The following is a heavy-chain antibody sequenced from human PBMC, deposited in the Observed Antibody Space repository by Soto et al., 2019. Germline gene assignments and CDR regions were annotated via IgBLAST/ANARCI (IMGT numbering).Heavy chain of an antibody. CDR2: INTNTGNP. J-gene: IGHJ5*02. V-gene: IGHV7-4-1*01. CDR3: ARENEWLVLSHDDNWFDP. CDR1: GYTFTSYA. Sequence: QVPLVQSGSELKKPGASVKVSCKASGYTFTSYAMNWVRQAPGQGLEWMGWINTNTGNPTYAQGFTGRFVFSLDTSVSTAYLQICSLKAEDTAVYYCARENEWLVLSHDDNWFDPWGQGTLVIVSS. D-gene: IGHD6-19*01.